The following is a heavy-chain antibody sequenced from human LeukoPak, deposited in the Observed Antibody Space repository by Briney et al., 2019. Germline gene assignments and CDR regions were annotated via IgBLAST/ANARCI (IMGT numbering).Heavy chain of an antibody. V-gene: IGHV3-64D*06. Sequence: GGSLRLSCSASGITFSSHAMHWVRQAPGKGLEYVSAFSDNGGMTFYADSVKGRFTISRDNSKNTLYLQMSSLRGEDTAVYYCYVSGWTEDIDNWGQGTLVTVSS. D-gene: IGHD6-19*01. J-gene: IGHJ4*02. CDR1: GITFSSHA. CDR2: FSDNGGMT. CDR3: YVSGWTEDIDN.